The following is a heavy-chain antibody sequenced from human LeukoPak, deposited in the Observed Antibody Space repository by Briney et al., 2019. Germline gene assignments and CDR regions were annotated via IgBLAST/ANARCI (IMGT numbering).Heavy chain of an antibody. CDR3: ARQGRYMAAALHPNFDY. V-gene: IGHV4-59*08. CDR2: VYYNGGT. J-gene: IGHJ4*02. CDR1: GGSISAYY. Sequence: SETLSLTCTDSGGSISAYYWSWVRQPPGKGLEWIGYVYYNGGTNYNPSLKSRVTISADTSKNQLSLKLGSVTAADTAVYYCARQGRYMAAALHPNFDYWGQGTLVTVSS. D-gene: IGHD6-13*01.